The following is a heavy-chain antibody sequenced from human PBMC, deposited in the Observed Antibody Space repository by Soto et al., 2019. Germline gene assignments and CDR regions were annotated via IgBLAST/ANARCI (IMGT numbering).Heavy chain of an antibody. V-gene: IGHV4-59*08. D-gene: IGHD6-13*01. CDR3: ARLRGGSSWRGESFDY. J-gene: IGHJ4*02. CDR2: IYYSGST. Sequence: SETLSLTCTVSGGSISSYYWSWIRQPPGKGLEWIGYIYYSGSTNYNPSLKSRVTISVDTSKNQFSLKLSSVTAADTAVYYCARLRGGSSWRGESFDYWGQGTLVTVSS. CDR1: GGSISSYY.